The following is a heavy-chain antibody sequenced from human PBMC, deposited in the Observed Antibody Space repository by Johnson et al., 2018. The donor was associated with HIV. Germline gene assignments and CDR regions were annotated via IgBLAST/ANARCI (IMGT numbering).Heavy chain of an antibody. CDR1: GFTVSSNY. CDR2: IYSGGST. J-gene: IGHJ3*02. Sequence: VQLVETGGGLIQPGGSLRLSCAASGFTVSSNYMSWVRQAPGKGLEWVSVIYSGGSTHYADSVKGRFTISRDNSKNTLYLQMNSLRAEDTAVYYCARSVVVTAQSGIYAFDIWGQGTMVTVSS. V-gene: IGHV3-53*02. CDR3: ARSVVVTAQSGIYAFDI. D-gene: IGHD2-21*02.